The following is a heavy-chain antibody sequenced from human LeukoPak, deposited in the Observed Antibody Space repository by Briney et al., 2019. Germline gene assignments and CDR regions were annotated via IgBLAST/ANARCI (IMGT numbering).Heavy chain of an antibody. CDR3: ARVPEDTILGLPPWGHYYYYGMDV. V-gene: IGHV3-7*01. D-gene: IGHD3-3*01. J-gene: IGHJ6*02. CDR2: IKQDGSEK. CDR1: GFTFSSHW. Sequence: GGSLRLSCVASGFTFSSHWMSWVGQAPGKGLEWVANIKQDGSEKYYLDSVNGRCTITRDNAKNSLYLQMNCLRAEDTAVYYCARVPEDTILGLPPWGHYYYYGMDVWGQGTTVTVSS.